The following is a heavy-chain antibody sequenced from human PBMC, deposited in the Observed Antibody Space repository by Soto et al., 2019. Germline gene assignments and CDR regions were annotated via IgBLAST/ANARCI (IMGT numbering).Heavy chain of an antibody. V-gene: IGHV3-23*01. CDR2: ISGSGADT. CDR3: AKDTGRGGGSVFDY. CDR1: GFIFSNYA. Sequence: EVQLLESGGGLVQPGGSLRLSCAPSGFIFSNYAMSWVRQARGKGLEWVSAISGSGADTYYTESVKGRFTISRDNFKNTLDLEMNRPKAGDKAVYYCAKDTGRGGGSVFDYWGQGTLVTVSS. J-gene: IGHJ4*02. D-gene: IGHD2-15*01.